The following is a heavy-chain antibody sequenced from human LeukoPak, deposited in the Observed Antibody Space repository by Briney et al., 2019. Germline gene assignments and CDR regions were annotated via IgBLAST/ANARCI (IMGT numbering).Heavy chain of an antibody. Sequence: SEKLSLTCTVSGYSISSGYYWDWIRQPPGKGLEWIGYIYYSGSTNYKSSLKSRVTISVDTSKNQFSLKLSSVTAADTAVYYCARLTGYSSESWFDPWGQGTLVTVSS. CDR1: GYSISSGYY. D-gene: IGHD3-9*01. CDR3: ARLTGYSSESWFDP. CDR2: IYYSGST. J-gene: IGHJ5*02. V-gene: IGHV4-38-2*02.